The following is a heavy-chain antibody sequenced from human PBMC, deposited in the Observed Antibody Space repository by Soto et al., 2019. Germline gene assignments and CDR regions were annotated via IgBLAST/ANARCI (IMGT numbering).Heavy chain of an antibody. CDR2: ISYDGSNK. CDR3: AKDREYSYFDY. Sequence: GGSLRLSCAASGFTFSSYGMHWVRQAPGKGLEWVAVISYDGSNKNYADSVKGRFTISRDNSKNTLYLQMNSLRVEDTAVYYCAKDREYSYFDYWGLGALVTVSS. J-gene: IGHJ4*02. V-gene: IGHV3-30*18. D-gene: IGHD5-12*01. CDR1: GFTFSSYG.